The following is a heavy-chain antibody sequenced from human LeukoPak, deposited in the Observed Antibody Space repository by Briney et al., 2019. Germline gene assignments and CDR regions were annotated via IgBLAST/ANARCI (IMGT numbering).Heavy chain of an antibody. V-gene: IGHV4-59*01. CDR1: GGSISSYY. D-gene: IGHD1-26*01. CDR2: IYYSGST. Sequence: SETLSLTCTVSGGSISSYYWSWIRQPPGKGLEWIGYIYYSGSTNYNPSLKSRVTISVDTSKNQFSLKLSSVTAADTAVYYCARAAKPRSGELDYWGQGTLVTVSS. CDR3: ARAAKPRSGELDY. J-gene: IGHJ4*02.